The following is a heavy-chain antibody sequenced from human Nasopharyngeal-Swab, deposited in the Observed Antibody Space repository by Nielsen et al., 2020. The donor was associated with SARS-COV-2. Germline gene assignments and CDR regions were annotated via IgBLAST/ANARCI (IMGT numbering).Heavy chain of an antibody. V-gene: IGHV3-30-3*01. CDR2: ISYDGSNK. CDR1: GFTFSSYA. CDR3: ARDASGWYIDY. D-gene: IGHD6-19*01. J-gene: IGHJ4*02. Sequence: GESLKISCAASGFTFSSYAMHWVRQAPGKGPEWVAVISYDGSNKYYADSVKGRFTISRDNSKNTLYLQMNSLRAEDTAVYYCARDASGWYIDYWGQGTLVTVSS.